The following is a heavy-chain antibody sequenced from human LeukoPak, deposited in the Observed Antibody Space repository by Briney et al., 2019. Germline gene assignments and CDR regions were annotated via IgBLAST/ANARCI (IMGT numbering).Heavy chain of an antibody. Sequence: GGSLRLSCAASGFTFSNYSMNWVRQAPGKGLEWVSSISSSSSYIYYADSVKGRFTISRDNAKNSLYLQMNSLRAEDTAVYYCARAGYYDISVQHWGQGTLVTVSS. J-gene: IGHJ1*01. CDR3: ARAGYYDISVQH. V-gene: IGHV3-21*01. D-gene: IGHD3-9*01. CDR2: ISSSSSYI. CDR1: GFTFSNYS.